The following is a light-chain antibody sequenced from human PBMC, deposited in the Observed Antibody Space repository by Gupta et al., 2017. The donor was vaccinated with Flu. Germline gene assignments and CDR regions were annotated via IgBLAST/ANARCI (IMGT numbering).Light chain of an antibody. CDR2: AAS. CDR1: QSVSNN. V-gene: IGKV3-15*01. CDR3: QQYDSWPLT. Sequence: EIVMTQSPATLSVSPGERATLSCRASQSVSNNLAWYQQKPGQAPRLLIYAASTRATGIPARFSGSGSGTEFTLTINGLQSEDFAVYYCQQYDSWPLTFGQGTRLEIK. J-gene: IGKJ5*01.